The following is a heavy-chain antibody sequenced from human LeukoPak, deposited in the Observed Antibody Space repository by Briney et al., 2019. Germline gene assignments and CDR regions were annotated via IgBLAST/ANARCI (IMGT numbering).Heavy chain of an antibody. CDR3: ARQRIVGATRGFDY. Sequence: SETLSLTCTVSGGSISSGSYYWGWIRQPPGKGLEWIGSIYYSGSTYYNPSLKSRVTISVDTSKSQFSLKLSSVTAADTAVYYCARQRIVGATRGFDYWGQGTLVTVSS. CDR1: GGSISSGSYY. V-gene: IGHV4-39*01. J-gene: IGHJ4*02. CDR2: IYYSGST. D-gene: IGHD1-26*01.